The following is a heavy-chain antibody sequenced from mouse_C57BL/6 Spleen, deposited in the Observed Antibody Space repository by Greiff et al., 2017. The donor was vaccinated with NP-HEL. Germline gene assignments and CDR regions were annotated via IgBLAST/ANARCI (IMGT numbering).Heavy chain of an antibody. V-gene: IGHV5-17*01. CDR1: GFTFSDYG. D-gene: IGHD2-5*01. J-gene: IGHJ4*01. CDR3: ARRSYYSNYDAMDY. Sequence: EVQVVESGGGLVKPGGSLKLSCAASGFTFSDYGMHWVRQAPEKGLEWVAYISSGSSTIYYADTVKGRFTISRDNAKNTLFLQMTSLRSEDTAMYYCARRSYYSNYDAMDYWGQGTSVTVSS. CDR2: ISSGSSTI.